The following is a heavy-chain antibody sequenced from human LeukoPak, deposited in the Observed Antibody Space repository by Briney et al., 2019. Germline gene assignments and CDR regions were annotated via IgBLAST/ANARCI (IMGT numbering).Heavy chain of an antibody. CDR2: ISSSSSYI. J-gene: IGHJ3*02. Sequence: GGSLRLSCAASGFTFSSYSMNWVRQAPGKGLEWVSSISSSSSYIYYADSVKGRFTISRDNAKNSLYLQMNSLRAEDTAVYYCARDPEDYGDYYLGAFDIWGQGTMVTVSS. CDR1: GFTFSSYS. CDR3: ARDPEDYGDYYLGAFDI. V-gene: IGHV3-21*01. D-gene: IGHD4-17*01.